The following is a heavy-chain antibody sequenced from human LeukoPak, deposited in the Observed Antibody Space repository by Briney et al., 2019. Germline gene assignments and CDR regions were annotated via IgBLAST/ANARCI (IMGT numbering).Heavy chain of an antibody. D-gene: IGHD6-19*01. J-gene: IGHJ4*02. CDR3: VKNDGWFHLAQ. CDR1: AFIFSGHW. CDR2: IKEDGSER. Sequence: GGSLRLSCEGSAFIFSGHWMNWVRQTPGKGLEWVASIKEDGSERQYVDSVKGRFSISRDNTNNALYLQMNSLRVEDTAVYYCVKNDGWFHLAQWGQGTLVTVSS. V-gene: IGHV3-7*03.